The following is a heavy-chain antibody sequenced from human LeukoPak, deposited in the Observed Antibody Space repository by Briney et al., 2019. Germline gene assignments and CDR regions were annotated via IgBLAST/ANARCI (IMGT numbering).Heavy chain of an antibody. CDR3: ARQEDYYDSSGYLYYFDY. J-gene: IGHJ4*02. CDR2: IYPGDSDT. Sequence: GESLKISCKGSGYSFTSYWIGWVRQMPGKGLEWMGIIYPGDSDTRYSPSFQGQVTISADKSISTAYLQWSSLKASDTAMYYCARQEDYYDSSGYLYYFDYWGQGTLVTVSS. D-gene: IGHD3-22*01. V-gene: IGHV5-51*01. CDR1: GYSFTSYW.